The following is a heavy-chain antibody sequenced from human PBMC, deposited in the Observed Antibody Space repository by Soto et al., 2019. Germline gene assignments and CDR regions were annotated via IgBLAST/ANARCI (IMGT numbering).Heavy chain of an antibody. V-gene: IGHV5-10-1*01. Sequence: GESLKISCKGSGYSFTSYWISWVRQMPGKGLEWMGRIDPSDSYTNYSPSFQGHVTISADKSISTAYLQWSSLKASDSGIYYCARRTFYFERQNWIDPWGQGTLVTVSS. CDR1: GYSFTSYW. CDR3: ARRTFYFERQNWIDP. CDR2: IDPSDSYT. J-gene: IGHJ5*02. D-gene: IGHD1-26*01.